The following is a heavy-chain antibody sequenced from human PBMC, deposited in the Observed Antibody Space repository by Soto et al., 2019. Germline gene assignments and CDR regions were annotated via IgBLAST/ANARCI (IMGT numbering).Heavy chain of an antibody. D-gene: IGHD3-16*02. J-gene: IGHJ5*02. CDR1: GGSISSSTYY. Sequence: SETLSLTCTVSGGSISSSTYYWGWIRQPPGKGLEWIGSIYYLGGTYYNPSLESRVTISVDTSRTQFYLKVNSVTAADTALYFCARSLSSDFNWFDPWGQGTLVTV. CDR3: ARSLSSDFNWFDP. CDR2: IYYLGGT. V-gene: IGHV4-39*01.